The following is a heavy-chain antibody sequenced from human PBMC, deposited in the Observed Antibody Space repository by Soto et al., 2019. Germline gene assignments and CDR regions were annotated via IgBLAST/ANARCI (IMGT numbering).Heavy chain of an antibody. CDR3: APNSGSDNNCFEP. CDR2: ISSSGSTI. J-gene: IGHJ5*02. CDR1: GFTFSKYE. Sequence: PGWSLRRSCAASGFTFSKYEMNLVRQAPSKGLEWVSYISSSGSTIYYADSVKGRFTISRDNAKNSLYLQMNSLRAEDTAVYYCAPNSGSDNNCFEPWCKGSLVTVSS. V-gene: IGHV3-48*03. D-gene: IGHD5-12*01.